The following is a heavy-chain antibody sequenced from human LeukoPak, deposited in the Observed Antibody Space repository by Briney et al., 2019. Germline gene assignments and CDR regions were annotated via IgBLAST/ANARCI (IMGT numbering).Heavy chain of an antibody. CDR2: IRYDGSNK. Sequence: GGSLRLSCAASGFTFSSYGMHWVRQAPGKGLEWVAFIRYDGSNKYYADSVKGRFTISRDNSKNTLYLQMNSLRPEDTAVYYCARVEAVYYYGSASPYSPYWGQGTLVTVSS. CDR3: ARVEAVYYYGSASPYSPY. D-gene: IGHD3-10*01. J-gene: IGHJ4*02. V-gene: IGHV3-30*02. CDR1: GFTFSSYG.